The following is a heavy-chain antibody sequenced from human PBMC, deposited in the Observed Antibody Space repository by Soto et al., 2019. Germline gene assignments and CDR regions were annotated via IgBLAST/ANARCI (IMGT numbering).Heavy chain of an antibody. Sequence: QVQLQESGPGLVKPSETLSLTCTVSGASINSDYWSWIRQSPGKGLEWIGYILHMGGTDYNPSLKSRVTISIDKSKNQFSLSLRSVTAADTAVYFCARFTYKSGFNWFDPWGQGTQVTVSS. J-gene: IGHJ5*02. CDR3: ARFTYKSGFNWFDP. CDR2: ILHMGGT. V-gene: IGHV4-59*03. CDR1: GASINSDY. D-gene: IGHD5-12*01.